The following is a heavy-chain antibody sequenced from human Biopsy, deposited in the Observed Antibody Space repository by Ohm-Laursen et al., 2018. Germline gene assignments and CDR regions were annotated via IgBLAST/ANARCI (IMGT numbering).Heavy chain of an antibody. CDR3: ARVAGGYAYYYGMDV. J-gene: IGHJ6*02. CDR2: IYYDGIT. Sequence: PSETLSLTCAVSGYSVTNDYYWGWIRQPPGKGLEWIGNIYYDGITYYNPSLKSRVAMSGDTSKNQLSLRLTSVTAADTAVYYCARVAGGYAYYYGMDVWGQGTTVIVSS. CDR1: GYSVTNDYY. V-gene: IGHV4-38-2*01. D-gene: IGHD5-12*01.